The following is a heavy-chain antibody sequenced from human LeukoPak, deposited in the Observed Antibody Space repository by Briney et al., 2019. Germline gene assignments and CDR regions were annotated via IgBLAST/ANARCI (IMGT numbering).Heavy chain of an antibody. D-gene: IGHD3-10*01. J-gene: IGHJ3*02. CDR2: INEDGSKT. CDR3: ARDPYYYDSGSFAAFDI. V-gene: IGHV3-7*01. CDR1: SFTFSSYW. Sequence: GGSLRLSCAASSFTFSSYWMTWVRQAPGKGLEWVAHINEDGSKTFYVDSVKGRFTISRDNAKNSLYLQMNSLRAEDTAVYYCARDPYYYDSGSFAAFDIWGQGTMVTVSS.